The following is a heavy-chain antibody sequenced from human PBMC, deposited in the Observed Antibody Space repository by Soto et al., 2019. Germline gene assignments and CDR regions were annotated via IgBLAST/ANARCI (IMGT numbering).Heavy chain of an antibody. D-gene: IGHD2-21*02. J-gene: IGHJ6*02. CDR2: MYNTGST. Sequence: SETLSLTCTVSGGSISRYYWSWIRQPPGKGLEWIGYMYNTGSTVYNPSFKSRVTISVDTSKNQFSMKLNSVTAADTAVYYFARDLWGYCGTDCYPLDVWGQGTTVTVSS. V-gene: IGHV4-59*01. CDR3: ARDLWGYCGTDCYPLDV. CDR1: GGSISRYY.